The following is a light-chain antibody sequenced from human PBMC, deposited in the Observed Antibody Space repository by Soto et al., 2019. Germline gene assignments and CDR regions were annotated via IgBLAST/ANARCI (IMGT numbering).Light chain of an antibody. CDR3: SSCAGTNRPL. CDR1: SSDVGGYNY. Sequence: QSALTQPPSASGSPGQSVTISCAGTSSDVGGYNYVSWYQQHPGKAPKLIIYEVTTRPPGVPDRFSGSKSGNTASLAVSGLQAEDEADYYCSSCAGTNRPLFGGGAKLTVL. V-gene: IGLV2-8*01. J-gene: IGLJ2*01. CDR2: EVT.